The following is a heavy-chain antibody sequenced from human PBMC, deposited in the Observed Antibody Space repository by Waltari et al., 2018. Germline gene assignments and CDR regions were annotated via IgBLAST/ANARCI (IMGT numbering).Heavy chain of an antibody. J-gene: IGHJ4*02. CDR1: GFAFSSYW. CDR2: IYTGASDT. CDR3: TRGGVGYGNFEY. D-gene: IGHD5-12*01. V-gene: IGHV3-74*01. Sequence: EVQLVESGGDLVQPGGSLRLSCAASGFAFSSYWMHWVRQTPGKGLVWVSRIYTGASDTDYADSVKGRFTISRDNAKNTLYLQMNSLRVEDTAVYYCTRGGVGYGNFEYWGLGTLVTVSS.